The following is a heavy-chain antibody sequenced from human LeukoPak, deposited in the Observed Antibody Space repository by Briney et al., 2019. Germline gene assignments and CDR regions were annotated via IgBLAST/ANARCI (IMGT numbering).Heavy chain of an antibody. J-gene: IGHJ4*02. Sequence: ASVKVSCKASGYTFTGYYMHWVRQAPGQGLEWMGWINPNSGGTNYAQKFQGRVTMTRDTSISTAYMELSRLRSDDTAVYYCARDEPGSGTVDYWGQGTLVTVSS. V-gene: IGHV1-2*02. CDR1: GYTFTGYY. D-gene: IGHD2-15*01. CDR3: ARDEPGSGTVDY. CDR2: INPNSGGT.